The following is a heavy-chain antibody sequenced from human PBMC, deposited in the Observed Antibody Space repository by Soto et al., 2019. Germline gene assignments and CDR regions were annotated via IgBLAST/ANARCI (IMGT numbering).Heavy chain of an antibody. D-gene: IGHD4-4*01. CDR2: IYHSGTT. V-gene: IGHV4-30-2*01. Sequence: PSETLSLTCAVSGGSLSSGSYSWSWIRQPPGKGLEWIGYIYHSGTTYYNPSLKSRVTISVDRSKNHFSLKLTSVTAADTAVYYCAGGGTVGINWFDPWGQGTLVTVSS. CDR3: AGGGTVGINWFDP. J-gene: IGHJ5*02. CDR1: GGSLSSGSYS.